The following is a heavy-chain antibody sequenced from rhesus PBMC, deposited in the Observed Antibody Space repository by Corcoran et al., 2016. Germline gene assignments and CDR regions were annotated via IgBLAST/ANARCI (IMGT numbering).Heavy chain of an antibody. CDR1: GGSVSSSNW. Sequence: QLQLQESGPGLVKPSETLSLTCAVSGGSVSSSNWWSWIRQPPGKGLVWIGRISGSCGSPSSNPSRTGRVTISTDTSKNQFSLKVSSVTAADTAVYYCARAGLYSGSWNHWGRGVLVTVSS. CDR3: ARAGLYSGSWNH. D-gene: IGHD6-25*01. J-gene: IGHJ4*01. V-gene: IGHV4-57*01. CDR2: ISGSCGSP.